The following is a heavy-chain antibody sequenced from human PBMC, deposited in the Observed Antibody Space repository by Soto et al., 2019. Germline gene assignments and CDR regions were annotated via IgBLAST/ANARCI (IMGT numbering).Heavy chain of an antibody. CDR1: GGSISSYY. CDR3: ARRYGYSFDY. V-gene: IGHV4-59*08. Sequence: QVQLQESGPGLVKPSETLSLTCTVSGGSISSYYWSWIRQPPGKGLEWIGYIYYSGSTNYNPSLKXRVTIPVDTSKNQFSLNLSSMTASDTAVYYCARRYGYSFDYWGQGTLVTVSS. J-gene: IGHJ4*02. D-gene: IGHD1-1*01. CDR2: IYYSGST.